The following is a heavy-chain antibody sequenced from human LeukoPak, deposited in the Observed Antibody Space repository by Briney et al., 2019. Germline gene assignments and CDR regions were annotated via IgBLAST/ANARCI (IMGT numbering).Heavy chain of an antibody. V-gene: IGHV1-18*01. CDR3: ARDSGYYYGSGCTDY. CDR1: GYTFTSYG. D-gene: IGHD3-10*01. J-gene: IGHJ4*02. CDR2: IRAYNGNT. Sequence: ASVKVSCKASGYTFTSYGISWVRQAPGQGLEWMGWIRAYNGNTNYAQKLQGRVTMTTDTSTSTAYMELRSLRSDDTAVYYCARDSGYYYGSGCTDYWGQGTLVTVSS.